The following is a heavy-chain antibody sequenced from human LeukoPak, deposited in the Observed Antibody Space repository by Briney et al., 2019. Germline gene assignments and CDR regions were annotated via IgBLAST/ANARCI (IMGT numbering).Heavy chain of an antibody. CDR2: ISSSSSTI. Sequence: GGSLRLSCAASGFTFSNYAMSWVRQTPGKGLEWVSYISSSSSTIYYADSVKGRFTISRDNAKNSLYLQMNSLRAEDTAVYYCAELGITMIGGVWGKGTTVTISS. D-gene: IGHD3-10*02. CDR3: AELGITMIGGV. J-gene: IGHJ6*04. V-gene: IGHV3-48*01. CDR1: GFTFSNYA.